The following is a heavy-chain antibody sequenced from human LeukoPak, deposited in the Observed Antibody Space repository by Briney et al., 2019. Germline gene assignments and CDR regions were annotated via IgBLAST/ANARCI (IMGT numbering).Heavy chain of an antibody. CDR1: GSTFSSYE. Sequence: PGGSLRLSCVASGSTFSSYEMNWVRQAPGKGLEWLSYIGSSDSTTHYADSVKGRFTISRDNAKNSLYLQMNSLRVEDTAVYYCARDSSMLRGPLVIYYFDFWGQGTLVTVSS. CDR2: IGSSDSTT. CDR3: ARDSSMLRGPLVIYYFDF. D-gene: IGHD3-10*01. V-gene: IGHV3-48*03. J-gene: IGHJ4*02.